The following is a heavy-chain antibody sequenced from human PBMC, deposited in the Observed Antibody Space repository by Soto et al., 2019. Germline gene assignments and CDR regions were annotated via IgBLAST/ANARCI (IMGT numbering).Heavy chain of an antibody. D-gene: IGHD3-10*01. V-gene: IGHV1-69*02. CDR3: ASKEFYYGSGSHRGAYYMDV. J-gene: IGHJ6*03. CDR2: IIPILGIA. Sequence: QVQLVQSGAEVKKPGSSVKVSCKASGGTFSSYTISWVRQAPGQGLEWMGRIIPILGIANYAQKFQGRVTITADKSTSTAYMELSSLRSEDTAVYYCASKEFYYGSGSHRGAYYMDVWGKGTTVTVSS. CDR1: GGTFSSYT.